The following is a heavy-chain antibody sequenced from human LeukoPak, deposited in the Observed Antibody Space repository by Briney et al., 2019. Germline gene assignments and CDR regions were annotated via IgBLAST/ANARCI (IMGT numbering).Heavy chain of an antibody. CDR3: ARAPAHPGIVVVPAAIDYYMDV. D-gene: IGHD2-2*01. Sequence: SVKVSCKASGGTFSSYAISWVGEAAGQGLEWIGGIIPIFGTANYAQKFRGRVTITTDQATSTAYIELSTLRSEHTAVYYCARAPAHPGIVVVPAAIDYYMDVWGKGTTVTVSS. CDR2: IIPIFGTA. J-gene: IGHJ6*03. V-gene: IGHV1-69*05. CDR1: GGTFSSYA.